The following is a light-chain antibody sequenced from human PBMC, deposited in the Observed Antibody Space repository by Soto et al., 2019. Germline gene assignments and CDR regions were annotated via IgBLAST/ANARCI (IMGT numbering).Light chain of an antibody. CDR3: VSYTSSSTYV. CDR2: DVA. J-gene: IGLJ1*01. V-gene: IGLV2-14*03. Sequence: QSALTQPASVSDSPGQSITISCTGTSSDVGGSNFVSWYQQHPGKHPKLIIYDVANRPSGVSNRFSGSKSGSTASLIISRLQTEDEADYYCVSYTSSSTYVFGTGTQLTVL. CDR1: SSDVGGSNF.